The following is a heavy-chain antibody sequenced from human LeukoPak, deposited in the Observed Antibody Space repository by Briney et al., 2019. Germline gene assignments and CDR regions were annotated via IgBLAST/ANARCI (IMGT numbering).Heavy chain of an antibody. D-gene: IGHD4-23*01. V-gene: IGHV4-30-2*01. CDR1: GGSISSGGYY. CDR3: ARDSQTTVLTALSL. Sequence: SQTLSLTCTVSGGSISSGGYYWSWIRQPPGKGLEWIAYIYHSGSTYYNPSLKSRVTISVDRSKNQFSLKLSSVTAADTAVYYCARDSQTTVLTALSLWGQGTLVTVSS. J-gene: IGHJ4*02. CDR2: IYHSGST.